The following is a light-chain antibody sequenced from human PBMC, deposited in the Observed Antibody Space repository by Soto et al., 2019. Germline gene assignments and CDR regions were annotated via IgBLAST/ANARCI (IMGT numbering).Light chain of an antibody. CDR1: QSVSSSY. CDR3: QQYGSSPFT. V-gene: IGKV3-20*01. J-gene: IGKJ3*01. CDR2: GAS. Sequence: VLTQSPGTLSLSPGEGATLSCRARQSVSSSYLAWYQLKPGQAPRLLIYGASSRATGIPDRFSGSGSGTDFTLTITGLEPEDFAVYYCQQYGSSPFTFGPGTKVDIK.